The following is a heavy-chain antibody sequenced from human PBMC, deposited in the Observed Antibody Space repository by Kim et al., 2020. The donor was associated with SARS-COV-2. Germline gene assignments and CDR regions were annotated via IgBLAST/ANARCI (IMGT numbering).Heavy chain of an antibody. Sequence: SETLSLTCTVSGGSISSGGYYWSWIRQHPGKGLEWIGYIYYSGSTYYNPSLKSRVTISVDTSKNQFSLKLSSVTAADTAVYYCARYMTTVVTWGDYFDYWGQGTLVTVSS. J-gene: IGHJ4*02. D-gene: IGHD4-17*01. CDR2: IYYSGST. CDR3: ARYMTTVVTWGDYFDY. CDR1: GGSISSGGYY. V-gene: IGHV4-31*03.